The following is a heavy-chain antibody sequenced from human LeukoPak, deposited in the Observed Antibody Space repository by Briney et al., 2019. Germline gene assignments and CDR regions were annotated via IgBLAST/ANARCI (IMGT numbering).Heavy chain of an antibody. CDR3: ARVQVEYCSSTSCYIHPPFDY. J-gene: IGHJ4*02. V-gene: IGHV1-69*13. CDR2: IIPIFGTA. Sequence: VASVKVSCKASGGTFSSYAISWARQAPGQGLEWMGGIIPIFGTANYAQKFQGRVTITADESTSTAYMELSSLRSEDTAVYYCARVQVEYCSSTSCYIHPPFDYWGQGTLVTVSS. CDR1: GGTFSSYA. D-gene: IGHD2-2*02.